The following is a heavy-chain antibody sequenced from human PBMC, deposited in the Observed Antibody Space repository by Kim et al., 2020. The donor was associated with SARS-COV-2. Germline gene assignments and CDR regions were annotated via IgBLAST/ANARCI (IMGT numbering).Heavy chain of an antibody. CDR1: GGSISSSSYY. CDR3: ARLGITKGINPNWFDP. D-gene: IGHD7-27*01. CDR2: IYYSGST. V-gene: IGHV4-39*01. J-gene: IGHJ5*02. Sequence: SETLSLTCTVSGGSISSSSYYWGWIRQPPGKGLEWIGSIYYSGSTYYNPSLKSRVTISVDTSKNQFSLKLSSVTAADTAVYYCARLGITKGINPNWFDPWGQGTLVTVSS.